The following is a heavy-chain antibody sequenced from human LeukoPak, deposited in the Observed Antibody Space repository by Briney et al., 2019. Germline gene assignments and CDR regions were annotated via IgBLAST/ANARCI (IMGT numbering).Heavy chain of an antibody. V-gene: IGHV1-69*13. CDR2: IIPIFGTA. Sequence: ASVKVSCKASGGTFSSYAISWVRQAPGQGLEWMGGIIPIFGTANYAQKFQGRVTITADESTSTAYMELSSLRSEDTAVYYCARDPGYDILTGSYYFDYWGQGTLVTVSS. J-gene: IGHJ4*02. D-gene: IGHD3-9*01. CDR3: ARDPGYDILTGSYYFDY. CDR1: GGTFSSYA.